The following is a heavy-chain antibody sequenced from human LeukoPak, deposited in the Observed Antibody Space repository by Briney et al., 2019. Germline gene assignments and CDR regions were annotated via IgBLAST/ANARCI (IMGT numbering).Heavy chain of an antibody. CDR1: GFTFSSYS. CDR3: ARHPPYSSGWYPDY. Sequence: GGSLRLSCAASGFTFSSYSMKWVRQAPGKGLEWVSSISGSSSYIYYAGSVKGRFTISRDNAKNSLYLQMNSLRADDTAVYYCARHPPYSSGWYPDYWGQGTLVTVSS. V-gene: IGHV3-21*01. J-gene: IGHJ4*02. CDR2: ISGSSSYI. D-gene: IGHD6-19*01.